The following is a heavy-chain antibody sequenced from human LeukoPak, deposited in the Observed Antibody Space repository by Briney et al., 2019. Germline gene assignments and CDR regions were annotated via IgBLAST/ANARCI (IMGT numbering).Heavy chain of an antibody. CDR3: AKGVHSDIVVVPAAPLSYYMDV. Sequence: GRSLRLSCAASGFTFDDYAMHWVRQAPGKGLEWVSGISWNSSSIGYADSVKGRFTISRDNAKNSLYLQMNSLRAEDMALYYCAKGVHSDIVVVPAAPLSYYMDVWGKGTTVAVSS. CDR2: ISWNSSSI. CDR1: GFTFDDYA. D-gene: IGHD2-2*01. V-gene: IGHV3-9*03. J-gene: IGHJ6*03.